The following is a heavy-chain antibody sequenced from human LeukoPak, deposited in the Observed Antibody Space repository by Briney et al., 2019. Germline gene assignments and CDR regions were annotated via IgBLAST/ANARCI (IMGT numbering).Heavy chain of an antibody. J-gene: IGHJ4*02. CDR1: GFTFSNYW. CDR3: ARVTAVAGTSVGVDA. CDR2: INSDASVT. V-gene: IGHV3-74*01. Sequence: GGSLRLSCAASGFTFSNYWMHWVRQTPGKGLVWVSRINSDASVTTYADSVKGRFTISRDNARNTLYLQMNSLRAEDTAVYYCARVTAVAGTSVGVDAWGQGILVTVS. D-gene: IGHD6-19*01.